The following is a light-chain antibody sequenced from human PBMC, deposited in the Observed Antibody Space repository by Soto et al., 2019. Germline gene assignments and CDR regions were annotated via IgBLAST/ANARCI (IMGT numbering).Light chain of an antibody. CDR3: QQYSYFAT. Sequence: DIQMTQSPSTLSASVGDRVTITCRASQSISSWLTWYQQKAGQAPKLLIYKASIVESGVPSRFSGSGSGTECTLTISCLQPDDSATYYCQQYSYFATFGQGTMVEVK. CDR1: QSISSW. CDR2: KAS. V-gene: IGKV1-5*03. J-gene: IGKJ1*01.